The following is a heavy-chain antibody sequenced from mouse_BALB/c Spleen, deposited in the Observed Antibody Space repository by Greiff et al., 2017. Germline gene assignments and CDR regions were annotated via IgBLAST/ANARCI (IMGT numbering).Heavy chain of an antibody. Sequence: EVKLQESGPGLVKPSQSLSLTCTVTGYSITSDYAWNWIRQFPGNKLEWMGYISYSGSTSYNPSLKSRISITRDTSKNQFFLQLNSVTTEDTATYYCASHYYGSSPAWFAYWGQGTLVTVSA. CDR2: ISYSGST. D-gene: IGHD1-1*01. CDR1: GYSITSDYA. V-gene: IGHV3-2*02. CDR3: ASHYYGSSPAWFAY. J-gene: IGHJ3*01.